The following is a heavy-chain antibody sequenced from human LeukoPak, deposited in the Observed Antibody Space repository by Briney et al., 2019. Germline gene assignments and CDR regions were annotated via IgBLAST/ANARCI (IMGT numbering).Heavy chain of an antibody. V-gene: IGHV4-34*01. CDR2: INYSGST. CDR3: ARGRTVRGVIKFYYYMDV. J-gene: IGHJ6*03. D-gene: IGHD3-10*01. Sequence: SETLSLTCAVYGGFFSGYYWSWIRQPPGKGLECIGEINYSGSTNYNPSLKSRVTVSVDTSKNQFSLKLSSVTAADTAVYYCARGRTVRGVIKFYYYMDVWGKGTTVTVSS. CDR1: GGFFSGYY.